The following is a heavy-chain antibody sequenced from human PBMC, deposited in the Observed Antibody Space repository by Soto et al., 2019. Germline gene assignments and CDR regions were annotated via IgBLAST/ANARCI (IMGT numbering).Heavy chain of an antibody. CDR2: MDYSGST. D-gene: IGHD7-27*01. CDR1: GGFIRASSYY. CDR3: ARRWGRTFDY. J-gene: IGHJ4*02. Sequence: LYLTCTVSGGFIRASSYYWGWIRQPPGKGLEWIGSMDYSGSTYYNPSLKSRVTISVDTSKNQFSLKLSSVTAADTAVYYCARRWGRTFDYCGQG. V-gene: IGHV4-39*07.